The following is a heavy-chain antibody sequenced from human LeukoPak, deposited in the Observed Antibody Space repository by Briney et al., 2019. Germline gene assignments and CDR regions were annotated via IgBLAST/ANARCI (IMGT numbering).Heavy chain of an antibody. CDR1: GYTFTGYY. V-gene: IGHV1-2*04. J-gene: IGHJ6*02. Sequence: ASVKVSCKASGYTFTGYYMHWVRQAPGQGLEWMGWINPNSGGTNYAQKFQGWVTMTRDTSISTAYMELSRLRSDDTAVYYCARAHMVRGVYYYYYYGMDVWGQGTTVTVSS. D-gene: IGHD3-10*01. CDR3: ARAHMVRGVYYYYYYGMDV. CDR2: INPNSGGT.